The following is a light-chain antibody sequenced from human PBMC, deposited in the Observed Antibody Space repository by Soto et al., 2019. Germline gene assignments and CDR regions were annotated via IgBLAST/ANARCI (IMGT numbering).Light chain of an antibody. CDR1: QNINNW. CDR2: DAS. Sequence: DIQMTQSPSTLSASVGDRVTITCRASQNINNWLAWYQQKAGKAPKILISDASTLESGVPSRFSGSESGTEFTLTISSLQPDDFATYYCQQYKSYSAFGQGTKLEIK. J-gene: IGKJ2*01. CDR3: QQYKSYSA. V-gene: IGKV1-5*01.